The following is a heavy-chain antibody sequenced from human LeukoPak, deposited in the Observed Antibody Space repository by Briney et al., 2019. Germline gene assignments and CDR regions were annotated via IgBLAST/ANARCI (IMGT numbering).Heavy chain of an antibody. CDR1: GFTFSSYA. J-gene: IGHJ3*02. CDR2: ISYDGSNK. CDR3: ARWDAYCTGGSCYFGGFAFDI. Sequence: GGSLRLSCAASGFTFSSYAMHWVRQAPGKGLEWVAVISYDGSNKYYADSVKGRFTISRDNSKNTLYLQMNSLRAEDTAVYYCARWDAYCTGGSCYFGGFAFDIWGQGTVVTVSS. D-gene: IGHD2-15*01. V-gene: IGHV3-30-3*01.